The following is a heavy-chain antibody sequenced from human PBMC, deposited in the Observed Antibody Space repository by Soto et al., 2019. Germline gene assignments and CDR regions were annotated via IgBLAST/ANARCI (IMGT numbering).Heavy chain of an antibody. D-gene: IGHD7-27*01. Sequence: PGESLKISCKGSGYSFTSYWISWVRQMPGKVLEWMGRIDPSDSYTNYSPSFQGHVTISADKSISTAYLQWSSLKASDTAMYYCARLPVSGTGAHYYYYGMDVWGQGXTVTVYS. CDR1: GYSFTSYW. CDR3: ARLPVSGTGAHYYYYGMDV. V-gene: IGHV5-10-1*01. J-gene: IGHJ6*02. CDR2: IDPSDSYT.